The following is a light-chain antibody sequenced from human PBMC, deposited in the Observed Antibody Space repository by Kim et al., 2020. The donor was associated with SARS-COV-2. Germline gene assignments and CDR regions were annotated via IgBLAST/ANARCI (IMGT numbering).Light chain of an antibody. CDR3: QNYTSPLWT. CDR1: QGIGNY. Sequence: ASEGDRVTSTRRTSQGIGNYLAWYQQKPGKVPKLLIYVASTLHTSVPSRFSGSGSGTVFTLTINTLQPEDVATYFCQNYTSPLWTFGQGTNVDI. CDR2: VAS. J-gene: IGKJ1*01. V-gene: IGKV1-27*01.